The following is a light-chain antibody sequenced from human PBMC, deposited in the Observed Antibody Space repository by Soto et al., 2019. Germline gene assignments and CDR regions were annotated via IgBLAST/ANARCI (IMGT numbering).Light chain of an antibody. Sequence: QSALTHPASVSGTPGRSITISCTGTSSDMCGDNFVSYCQQHPGKTPKRMIYEVSNRPSGVSNRFSGSKSGNTASLTISGLQAEDEADYYCSSYTSSSTLYVFGTGTKV. CDR3: SSYTSSSTLYV. CDR2: EVS. CDR1: SSDMCGDNF. J-gene: IGLJ1*01. V-gene: IGLV2-14*01.